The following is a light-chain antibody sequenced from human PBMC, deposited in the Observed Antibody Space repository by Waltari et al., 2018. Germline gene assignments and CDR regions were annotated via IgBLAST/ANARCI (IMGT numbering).Light chain of an antibody. CDR2: WAA. CDR3: LQSYTVPLT. CDR1: QSLLYRSNNKNY. Sequence: DIVMTQSPDSLAVSLGERATISCKASQSLLYRSNNKNYLAWYQQRSGHPPNLLIYWAATRESWVPDRFSGSVSGTDFTLSVTGLQAEDVAVYYCLQSYTVPLTFGGGTKVEIK. V-gene: IGKV4-1*01. J-gene: IGKJ4*01.